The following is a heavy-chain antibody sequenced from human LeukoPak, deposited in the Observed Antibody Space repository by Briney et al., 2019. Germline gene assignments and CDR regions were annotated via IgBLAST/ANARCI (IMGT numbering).Heavy chain of an antibody. D-gene: IGHD3-10*01. CDR3: ATGGGPGWFGELFRGYFFDY. Sequence: GGSLRLSCAASGFTFRSYEMNWVRQAPGKGLEWVSYISSSSSTIYYSDSLKGRFTISRDNAKNSLYLQMNSLRAEDTAVYYCATGGGPGWFGELFRGYFFDYWGQGTLVTVSS. J-gene: IGHJ4*02. CDR2: ISSSSSTI. CDR1: GFTFRSYE. V-gene: IGHV3-48*03.